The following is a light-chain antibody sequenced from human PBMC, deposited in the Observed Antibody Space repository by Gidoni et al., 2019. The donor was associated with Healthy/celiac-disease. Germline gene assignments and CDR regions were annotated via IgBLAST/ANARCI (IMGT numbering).Light chain of an antibody. CDR1: QSVSSN. Sequence: EIVMTQSPATLSVSPGERAHLSCRAGQSVSSNLAWYQQKPGQAPRLLIYGASTRATGIPARFSLSGSGTEFTLTISSLLSEDFVVYYCQQYNNWPPYTFGQGTKLEIK. V-gene: IGKV3-15*01. J-gene: IGKJ2*01. CDR2: GAS. CDR3: QQYNNWPPYT.